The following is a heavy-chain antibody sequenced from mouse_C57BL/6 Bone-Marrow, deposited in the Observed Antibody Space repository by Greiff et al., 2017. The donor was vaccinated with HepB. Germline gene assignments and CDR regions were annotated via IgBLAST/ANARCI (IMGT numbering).Heavy chain of an antibody. J-gene: IGHJ1*03. V-gene: IGHV5-16*01. CDR3: ARDGYYGSSYWYFDV. CDR1: GFTFSDYY. D-gene: IGHD1-1*01. CDR2: INYDGSST. Sequence: EVKVEESEGGLVQPGSSMKLSCTASGFTFSDYYMAWVRQVPEKGLEWVANINYDGSSTYYLDSLKSRFIITRDNAKNILYLQMSSLKSEDTATYYCARDGYYGSSYWYFDVWGTGTTVTVSS.